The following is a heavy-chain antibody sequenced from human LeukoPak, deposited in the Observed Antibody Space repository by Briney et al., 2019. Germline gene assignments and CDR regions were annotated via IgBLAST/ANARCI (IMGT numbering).Heavy chain of an antibody. CDR1: GGSVSSGSYY. Sequence: SETLSLTCTVSGGSVSSGSYYWDWIRQPPGKGPEWIGAIYHTGTTYYNPSLKSRVTISVDTSKNQFSLKLSSVAATDTAVFYCARRVSGVSWYFDLWGRGTLVTVSS. J-gene: IGHJ2*01. CDR3: ARRVSGVSWYFDL. V-gene: IGHV4-39*01. D-gene: IGHD5/OR15-5a*01. CDR2: IYHTGTT.